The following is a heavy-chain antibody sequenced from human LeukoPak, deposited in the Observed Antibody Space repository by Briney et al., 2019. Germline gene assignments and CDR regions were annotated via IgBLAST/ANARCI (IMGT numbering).Heavy chain of an antibody. CDR1: GFTVSSNY. CDR3: ARDSGSYYAFDY. V-gene: IGHV3-53*01. CDR2: IYSGGST. D-gene: IGHD1-26*01. Sequence: GGSLRLSCAASGFTVSSNYMSWVRQAPGKGLEWVSVIYSGGSTYYADSVKGRFTISRDNAKNSLYLQMNSLRAEDTAVYYCARDSGSYYAFDYWGQGTLVTVSS. J-gene: IGHJ4*02.